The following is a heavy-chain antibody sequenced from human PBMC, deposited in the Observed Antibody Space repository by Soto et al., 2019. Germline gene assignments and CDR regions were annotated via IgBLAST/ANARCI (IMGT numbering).Heavy chain of an antibody. CDR2: TTGSGFKK. CDR3: ARGTLDFYGYWTSFDS. D-gene: IGHD4-17*01. CDR1: GFIIENFG. J-gene: IGHJ4*02. Sequence: GGSLSLTCAASGFIIENFGMSWVRLAPGKRLGWISSTTGSGFKKYYADSVKGRFPNARENAKSSPSRRRNSLIAQDTAGYYCARGTLDFYGYWTSFDSWGQGPLVPVS. V-gene: IGHV3-23*01.